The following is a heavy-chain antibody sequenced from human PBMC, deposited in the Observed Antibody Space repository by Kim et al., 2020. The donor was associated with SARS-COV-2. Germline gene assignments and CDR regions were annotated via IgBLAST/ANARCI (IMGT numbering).Heavy chain of an antibody. CDR3: ARHFWYSSSGEAFDI. Sequence: PSLKSVVTIAGDTSKNRFSLKLSSVTAADTAVYYCARHFWYSSSGEAFDIWGQVTMVTVSS. D-gene: IGHD6-13*01. J-gene: IGHJ3*02. V-gene: IGHV4-39*01.